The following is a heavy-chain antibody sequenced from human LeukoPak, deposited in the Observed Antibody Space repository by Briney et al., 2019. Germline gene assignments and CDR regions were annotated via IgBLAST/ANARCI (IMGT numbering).Heavy chain of an antibody. Sequence: GGSLRLSCAASGFTFSTYSMSWVRQAPGKGLEWVSSINGRSNHMYYADSVKGRFTISRDNAKNSLYLQMNSLRAEDTAVYYCVREDGIVGATSAFDYWGQGTLVTVSS. CDR3: VREDGIVGATSAFDY. V-gene: IGHV3-21*01. CDR1: GFTFSTYS. D-gene: IGHD1-26*01. J-gene: IGHJ4*02. CDR2: INGRSNHM.